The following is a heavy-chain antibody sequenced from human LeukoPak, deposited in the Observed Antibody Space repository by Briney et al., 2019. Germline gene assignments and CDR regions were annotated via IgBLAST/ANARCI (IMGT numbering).Heavy chain of an antibody. D-gene: IGHD4-17*01. J-gene: IGHJ4*02. CDR1: GASISSHY. CDR2: IYYSGST. V-gene: IGHV4-59*05. Sequence: SETLSLTCTVSGASISSHYWSWIRQPAGKGLEWIGSIYYSGSTYYNPSLKSRVTISVDTSKNQFSLKLSSVTAADTAVYYCARLPTVTFFDYWGQGTLVTVSS. CDR3: ARLPTVTFFDY.